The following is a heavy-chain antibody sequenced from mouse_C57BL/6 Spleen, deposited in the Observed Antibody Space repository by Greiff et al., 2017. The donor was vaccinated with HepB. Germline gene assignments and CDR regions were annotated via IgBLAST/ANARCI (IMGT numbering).Heavy chain of an antibody. V-gene: IGHV1-50*01. CDR2: IDPSDSYT. J-gene: IGHJ1*03. D-gene: IGHD2-5*01. Sequence: QVQLKQPGAELVKPGASVKLSCKASGYTFTSYWMQWVKQRPGQGLEWIGEIDPSDSYTNYNQKFKGKATLTVDTSSSTAYMQLSSLTSEDSAVYYCSNLDVWGTGTTVTVSS. CDR3: SNLDV. CDR1: GYTFTSYW.